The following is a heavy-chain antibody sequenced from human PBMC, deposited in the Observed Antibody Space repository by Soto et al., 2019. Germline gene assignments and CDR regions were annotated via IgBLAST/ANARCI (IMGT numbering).Heavy chain of an antibody. Sequence: SETLSLTCAVSGGSISSSNWWSWVRQPPGKGLEWIGEIYHSGSTNYNPSLKSRVTISVDKSKNQFSLKLSSVTAADTAVYYCARTTRVRGARFDYWGPGTLVTVSS. D-gene: IGHD3-10*01. CDR1: GGSISSSNW. V-gene: IGHV4-4*02. CDR3: ARTTRVRGARFDY. J-gene: IGHJ4*02. CDR2: IYHSGST.